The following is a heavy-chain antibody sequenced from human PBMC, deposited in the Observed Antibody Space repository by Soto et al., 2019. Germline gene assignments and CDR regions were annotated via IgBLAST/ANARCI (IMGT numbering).Heavy chain of an antibody. CDR2: ISSSSSYI. Sequence: GGSLRLSCAASGFTFSSYSMNWVRQAPGKGLEWVSSISSSSSYIYYADSVKGRFTISRDNAKNSLYLQMNSLRAEDTAVYYCARDRDDFWSGYPVGYFDYWGQGTLVTVSS. CDR1: GFTFSSYS. J-gene: IGHJ4*02. CDR3: ARDRDDFWSGYPVGYFDY. V-gene: IGHV3-21*01. D-gene: IGHD3-3*01.